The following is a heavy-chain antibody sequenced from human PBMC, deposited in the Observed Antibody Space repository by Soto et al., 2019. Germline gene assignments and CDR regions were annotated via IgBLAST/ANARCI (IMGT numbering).Heavy chain of an antibody. D-gene: IGHD3-3*01. V-gene: IGHV1-18*04. J-gene: IGHJ6*01. CDR3: ARVENTIFGVVITYSYYGMDV. CDR1: GYTFTSYG. CDR2: ISAYNGNT. Sequence: ASVKVSCKASGYTFTSYGISWVRQAPGQGLEWMGWISAYNGNTNYAQKLQGRVTMTTDTSTSTAYMELRSLRSDDTAVYYCARVENTIFGVVITYSYYGMDVWGQGTTVIGSS.